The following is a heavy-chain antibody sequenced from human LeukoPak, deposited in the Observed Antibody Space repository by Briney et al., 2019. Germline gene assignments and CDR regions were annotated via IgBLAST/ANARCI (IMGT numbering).Heavy chain of an antibody. CDR2: NFFHDGTT. CDR1: GYSFNSHH. Sequence: ASVKVSCKTSGYSFNSHHVHWVRQAPGQGLEWMGINFFHDGTTSNTQKFPGRLTMTRDTSTSTVYMELSSLRSEDTAVYYCARDRIAAAGNWFDPWGQGTLVTVSS. CDR3: ARDRIAAAGNWFDP. V-gene: IGHV1-46*02. D-gene: IGHD6-13*01. J-gene: IGHJ5*02.